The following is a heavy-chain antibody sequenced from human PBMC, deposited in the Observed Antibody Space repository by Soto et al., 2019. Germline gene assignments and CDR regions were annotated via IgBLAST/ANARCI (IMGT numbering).Heavy chain of an antibody. D-gene: IGHD3-10*01. CDR3: ARNPRVTMVRGVINNWFDP. Sequence: PSETLSLTCTVSGGSISSYYWSWIRQPPGKGLEWIGYIYYSGSTNYNPSLKSRVTISVDTSKNQFSLKLSSVTAADTAAYYCARNPRVTMVRGVINNWFDPWGQGTLVTVSS. J-gene: IGHJ5*02. V-gene: IGHV4-59*01. CDR2: IYYSGST. CDR1: GGSISSYY.